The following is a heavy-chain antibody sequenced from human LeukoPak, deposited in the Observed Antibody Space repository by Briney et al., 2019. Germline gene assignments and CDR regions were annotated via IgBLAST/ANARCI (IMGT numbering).Heavy chain of an antibody. D-gene: IGHD4-17*01. CDR2: ISYHGRNE. J-gene: IGHJ4*02. CDR3: AKDLLTKATFDY. Sequence: GGSLTPSCAASGFTFSSFGMHWVRQAPGKGLEWVAVISYHGRNENYADSVKGRFTISRDNSKNTLYLQMNSLRVEDTAVYYCAKDLLTKATFDYWGQGTLVTVSS. CDR1: GFTFSSFG. V-gene: IGHV3-30*18.